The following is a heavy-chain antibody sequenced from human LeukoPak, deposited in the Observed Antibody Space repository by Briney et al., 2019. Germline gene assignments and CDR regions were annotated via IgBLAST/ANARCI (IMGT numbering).Heavy chain of an antibody. Sequence: GGSLRLSCAASGFAVSDYTMNWVRQAPGKGLEWISSISRSQTYIYYADSVKGRFTISRDNSKNTLYLQMNSLRAEDTAIYYCAKENWYLYNNNWYKTWFDPWGQGTLVTVSS. V-gene: IGHV3-21*04. CDR3: AKENWYLYNNNWYKTWFDP. D-gene: IGHD6-13*01. CDR2: ISRSQTYI. J-gene: IGHJ5*02. CDR1: GFAVSDYT.